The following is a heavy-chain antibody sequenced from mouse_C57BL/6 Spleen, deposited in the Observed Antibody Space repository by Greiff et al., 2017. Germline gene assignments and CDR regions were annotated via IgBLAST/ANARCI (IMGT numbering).Heavy chain of an antibody. Sequence: VQLQQPGAELVMPGASVKLSCKASGYTFTSYWMHWVKQRPGQGLEWIGELDPSDSYTNYNQKFKGKSTLTVDKSSSTAYMQLSSLTSEDSAVYYCAIWITTVVATPLDYWGQGTTLTVSS. CDR2: LDPSDSYT. J-gene: IGHJ2*01. CDR3: AIWITTVVATPLDY. V-gene: IGHV1-69*01. CDR1: GYTFTSYW. D-gene: IGHD1-1*01.